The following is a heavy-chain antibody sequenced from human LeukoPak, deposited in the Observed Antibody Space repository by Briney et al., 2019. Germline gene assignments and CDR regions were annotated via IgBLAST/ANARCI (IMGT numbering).Heavy chain of an antibody. D-gene: IGHD3-10*01. Sequence: TSVKVPCKASGFTFTSSAVQWVRQARGQRLEWIGWIVVGSGNTNYAQKFQERVTITRDMSTSTAYMELSSLRSEDTAVYYCAAVPHYMVRGVIRNDYRGQGTLVTVSS. J-gene: IGHJ4*02. V-gene: IGHV1-58*01. CDR3: AAVPHYMVRGVIRNDY. CDR1: GFTFTSSA. CDR2: IVVGSGNT.